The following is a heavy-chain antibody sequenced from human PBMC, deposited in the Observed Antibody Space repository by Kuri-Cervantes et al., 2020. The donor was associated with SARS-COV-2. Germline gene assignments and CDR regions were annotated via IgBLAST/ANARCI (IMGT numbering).Heavy chain of an antibody. CDR1: GYSFTSYW. D-gene: IGHD3-16*02. CDR3: ARLRVYDYVWGSNRYSAHYYNALDV. Sequence: GGSLRLSCKGSGYSFTSYWIGWVRQMPGKGLEWMGIIYPHDSDRRYSPSLQGQVTISADKSISTAYLQWSSLKASDTAMYYCARLRVYDYVWGSNRYSAHYYNALDVWGQGTTVTVSS. V-gene: IGHV5-51*01. J-gene: IGHJ6*02. CDR2: IYPHDSDR.